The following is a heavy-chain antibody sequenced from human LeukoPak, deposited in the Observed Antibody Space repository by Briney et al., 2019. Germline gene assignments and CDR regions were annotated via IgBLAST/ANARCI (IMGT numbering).Heavy chain of an antibody. D-gene: IGHD2-15*01. CDR1: GFTFSRHG. J-gene: IGHJ6*02. V-gene: IGHV3-33*01. Sequence: GKSLRLSCSATGFTFSRHGMHWVRQAPGKGLEWVAVIWYDATNKYYADSVKGRFTVSRDNSKNTMYLQMNSLRAEDTAVYYCARGSGDVVRGDAMDVWGQGTTVTVS. CDR2: IWYDATNK. CDR3: ARGSGDVVRGDAMDV.